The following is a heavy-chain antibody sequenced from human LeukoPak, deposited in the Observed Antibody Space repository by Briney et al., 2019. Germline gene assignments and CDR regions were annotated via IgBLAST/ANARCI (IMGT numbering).Heavy chain of an antibody. Sequence: GGSLRLSCAVSGFTVSSYYMTWVRQAPGKGLEWVSVIYTGGGTYYADSVKGRFTISRDNSKNTLYLQMNSLRAEDTAVYYCARNSLWFGEDGMDVWGQGTTVTVSS. V-gene: IGHV3-53*05. J-gene: IGHJ6*02. CDR1: GFTVSSYY. CDR3: ARNSLWFGEDGMDV. D-gene: IGHD3-10*01. CDR2: IYTGGGT.